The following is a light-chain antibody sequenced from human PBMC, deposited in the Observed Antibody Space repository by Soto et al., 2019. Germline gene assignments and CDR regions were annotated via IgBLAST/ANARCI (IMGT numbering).Light chain of an antibody. CDR3: MQGIQLTNT. CDR1: QSLVHSDGIAY. J-gene: IGKJ5*01. V-gene: IGKV2-30*02. CDR2: KVS. Sequence: VVMTQSPLSLPVTLGQPASISCRSNQSLVHSDGIAYFSWFQQRPGRSPRRXXYKVSNRDSGVPARFSGSGSGTDFALKISRVEDEDVGLYYCMQGIQLTNTFRQGTRLEIK.